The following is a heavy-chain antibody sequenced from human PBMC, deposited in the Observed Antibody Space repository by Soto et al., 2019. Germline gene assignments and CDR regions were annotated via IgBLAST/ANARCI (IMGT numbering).Heavy chain of an antibody. CDR1: GFTVSSNY. CDR2: IYSGGST. Sequence: GGSLRLSCAASGFTVSSNYMSWVRQAPGKGLEWVSVIYSGGSTYYADSVKGRFTISRHNSKNTLYLQMNSLRAEDTAVYYCARSITMVRGVNGAFDIWGQGTMVTVSS. V-gene: IGHV3-53*04. D-gene: IGHD3-10*01. J-gene: IGHJ3*02. CDR3: ARSITMVRGVNGAFDI.